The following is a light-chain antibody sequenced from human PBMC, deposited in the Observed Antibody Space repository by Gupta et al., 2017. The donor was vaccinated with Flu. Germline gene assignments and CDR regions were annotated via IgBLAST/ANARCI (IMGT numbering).Light chain of an antibody. V-gene: IGKV1-17*01. CDR1: QDIRND. Sequence: DIQMTQSPPSLSASVGDRVTITCRASQDIRNDLGWYQQKPGEAPKRLIYAASSLQSGVPSRFSGSGSGTEFTLTISSRQPEDFATYYCLQHNNFLPWTFGQGTTVDFK. CDR3: LQHNNFLPWT. CDR2: AAS. J-gene: IGKJ1*01.